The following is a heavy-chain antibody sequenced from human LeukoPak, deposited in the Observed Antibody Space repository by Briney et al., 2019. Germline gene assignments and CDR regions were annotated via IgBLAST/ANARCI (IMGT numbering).Heavy chain of an antibody. CDR3: ARAGSSIAARPSYYYGMDV. Sequence: GASVKVSCKASGGTFSSYAISWVRQAPGQGLEWMRGIIPIFGTANYAQKFQGRVTITADESTSTAYMELSSLRSEDTAVYYCARAGSSIAARPSYYYGMDVWGQGTTVTVSS. J-gene: IGHJ6*02. V-gene: IGHV1-69*13. D-gene: IGHD6-6*01. CDR1: GGTFSSYA. CDR2: IIPIFGTA.